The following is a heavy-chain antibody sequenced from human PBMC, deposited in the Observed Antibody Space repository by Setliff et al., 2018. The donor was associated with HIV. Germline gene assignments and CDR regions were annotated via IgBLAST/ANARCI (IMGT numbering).Heavy chain of an antibody. D-gene: IGHD3-10*01. Sequence: VSCKASGYSFTGYWMHWVRQAPGQGLEWMGRINPHSGVTNYAQKFQGRVTMTRDTSIATAYMDLSRLTSDDTAVYYCAKDSDFGGTTNWFDPWGQGTLVTVSS. CDR1: GYSFTGYW. J-gene: IGHJ5*02. CDR3: AKDSDFGGTTNWFDP. V-gene: IGHV1-2*06. CDR2: INPHSGVT.